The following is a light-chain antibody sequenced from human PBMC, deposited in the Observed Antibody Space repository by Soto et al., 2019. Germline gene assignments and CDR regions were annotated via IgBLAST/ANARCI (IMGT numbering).Light chain of an antibody. J-gene: IGKJ4*01. CDR3: QPYDNSPLT. Sequence: EIVLTQSPGTLSSSPGERATLSCRASQSVSSSFLAWYQQKPGQATRLLIYGASSRSTGIPDKFSGSGSGTDFSLTISRLEPEDFAVYYCQPYDNSPLTFGGGTKVEIK. V-gene: IGKV3-20*01. CDR1: QSVSSSF. CDR2: GAS.